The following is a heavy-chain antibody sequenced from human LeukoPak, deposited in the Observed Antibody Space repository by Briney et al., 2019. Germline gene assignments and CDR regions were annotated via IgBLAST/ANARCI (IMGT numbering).Heavy chain of an antibody. V-gene: IGHV4-39*01. CDR2: IYYSGST. Sequence: SETLSLTCTVSGGSISSSSYYWGWIRQPPGKGLEWIGSIYYSGSTYYNPSLKGRVTISVDTSKNQFSLKLSSVTAADTAVYYCASELLWFGELSDWFDPWGQGTLVTVSS. D-gene: IGHD3-10*01. CDR1: GGSISSSSYY. J-gene: IGHJ5*02. CDR3: ASELLWFGELSDWFDP.